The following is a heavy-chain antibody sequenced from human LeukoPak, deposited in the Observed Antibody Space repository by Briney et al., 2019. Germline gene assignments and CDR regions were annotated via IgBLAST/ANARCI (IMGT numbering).Heavy chain of an antibody. J-gene: IGHJ4*02. Sequence: ASVKVSCKASGYTFTSYYMHWVRQAPGQGLEWMGIINPSGGSTSYAQKFQGRVTMTRDTSTSTVYMELSSLRSEDTAVYYCARDREDHYYDSSGYLDYWGQGTLVTVSS. D-gene: IGHD3-22*01. CDR3: ARDREDHYYDSSGYLDY. V-gene: IGHV1-46*01. CDR2: INPSGGST. CDR1: GYTFTSYY.